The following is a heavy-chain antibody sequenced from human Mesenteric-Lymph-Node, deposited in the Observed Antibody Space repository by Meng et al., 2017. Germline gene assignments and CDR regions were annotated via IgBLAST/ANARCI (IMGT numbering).Heavy chain of an antibody. J-gene: IGHJ4*02. V-gene: IGHV4-4*02. D-gene: IGHD5-24*01. CDR2: MYHSGTT. Sequence: QVQLQQGGAGLLKPSGTLSLTCVVSGGSISSSYWWTWVRQSPGKGLEWIGEMYHSGTTNYNPSLKSRVTISMGKSNNQLSLKLNSVTAADTAVYYCATQESRDGHNPYWGQGTLVTVSS. CDR3: ATQESRDGHNPY. CDR1: GGSISSSYW.